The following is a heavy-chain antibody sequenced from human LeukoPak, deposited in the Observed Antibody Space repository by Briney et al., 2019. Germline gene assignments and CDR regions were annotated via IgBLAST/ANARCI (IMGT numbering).Heavy chain of an antibody. CDR1: GYTFSVYY. Sequence: ASVKVSCKTSGYTFSVYYVHWLRQAPGQGLEWMGRVNPNSGGTNYAQNFQGRVTMTRDTSITTAYMELSGLRSDDTALYYCAREDGDGTGDFDIWGQGTLVTVSS. CDR2: VNPNSGGT. CDR3: AREDGDGTGDFDI. J-gene: IGHJ3*02. D-gene: IGHD2-21*01. V-gene: IGHV1-2*06.